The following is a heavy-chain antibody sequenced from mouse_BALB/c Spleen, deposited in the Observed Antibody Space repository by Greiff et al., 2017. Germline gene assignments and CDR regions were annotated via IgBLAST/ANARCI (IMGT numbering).Heavy chain of an antibody. Sequence: VQGVESGPGLVAPSQSLSITCTVSGFSLTDYGVSWIRQPPGKGLEWLGVIWGGGSTYYNSALKSRLSISKDNSKSQVFLKMNSLQTDDTAMYYCAKHIYYDNYYAMDYWGQGTSVTVSS. J-gene: IGHJ4*01. V-gene: IGHV2-6-5*01. CDR2: IWGGGST. CDR3: AKHIYYDNYYAMDY. D-gene: IGHD2-4*01. CDR1: GFSLTDYG.